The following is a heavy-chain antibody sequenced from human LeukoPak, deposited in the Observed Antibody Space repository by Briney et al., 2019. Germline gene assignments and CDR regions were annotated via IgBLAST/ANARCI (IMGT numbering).Heavy chain of an antibody. Sequence: ASVKVSCKASGYTFTSYDINWVRQATGQGLEWMGWMNPNSGNTGSAQKFQGRVSMTRNTPISTAYMELSSLRSEDTAVYYCARRYCSGGSCYSAWFDPWGQGTLVTVSS. V-gene: IGHV1-8*01. J-gene: IGHJ5*02. CDR1: GYTFTSYD. CDR3: ARRYCSGGSCYSAWFDP. CDR2: MNPNSGNT. D-gene: IGHD2-15*01.